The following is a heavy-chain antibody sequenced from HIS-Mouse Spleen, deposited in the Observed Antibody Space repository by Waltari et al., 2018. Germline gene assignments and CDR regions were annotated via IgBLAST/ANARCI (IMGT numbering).Heavy chain of an antibody. J-gene: IGHJ3*02. CDR3: ASSIVGATGAFDI. CDR1: GYSISSGYY. V-gene: IGHV4-38-2*02. CDR2: IDHSGAT. D-gene: IGHD1-26*01. Sequence: QVQLQESGPGLVKSSETLSLTCTVSGYSISSGYYWGWIRQPPGKGLAWIGSIDHSGATYYNPSLKSPFTISVDTSKNQFSLKLRPVTAADTAVYYCASSIVGATGAFDIWGQGTMVTVSS.